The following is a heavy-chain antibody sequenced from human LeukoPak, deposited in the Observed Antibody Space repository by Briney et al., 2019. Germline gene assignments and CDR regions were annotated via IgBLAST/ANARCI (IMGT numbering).Heavy chain of an antibody. CDR1: GGSINSYY. D-gene: IGHD3-22*01. CDR3: ACGMRYYDSSGYLRT. V-gene: IGHV4-59*01. J-gene: IGHJ5*02. Sequence: SETLSLTCTVSGGSINSYYWSWIRQPPGKGLEWIGYIYYSGSTNYNPSLKSRVTISVDTSKNQFSLKLSSVTAADTAVYYCACGMRYYDSSGYLRTWGQGTLVTVSS. CDR2: IYYSGST.